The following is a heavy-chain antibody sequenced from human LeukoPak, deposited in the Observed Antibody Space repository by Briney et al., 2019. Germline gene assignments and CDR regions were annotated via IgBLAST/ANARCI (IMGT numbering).Heavy chain of an antibody. CDR2: ISGSGGST. V-gene: IGHV3-23*01. J-gene: IGHJ4*02. D-gene: IGHD2-2*01. CDR1: GFTFSSYG. Sequence: GGSLRLSCAASGFTFSSYGMSWVRQAPGKGLEWVSAISGSGGSTYYADSVKGRFTISRDNSKNTLYLQMNSLRAEDTAVYYCAKIKNIVVVPAAMGAFDYWGQGTLVTVSS. CDR3: AKIKNIVVVPAAMGAFDY.